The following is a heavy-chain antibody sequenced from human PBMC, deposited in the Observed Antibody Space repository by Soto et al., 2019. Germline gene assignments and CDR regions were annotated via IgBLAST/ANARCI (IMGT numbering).Heavy chain of an antibody. V-gene: IGHV1-3*01. CDR2: INAGNSNT. J-gene: IGHJ4*02. Sequence: VGCKACRYRLTTYAMRWVRQAPGQRLEWMGWINAGNSNTKYSQKFQGRVSITRDTSASTAYMELSSLRSEDTAVYYCARGGPPIDYWGQGTLVTVSS. CDR1: RYRLTTYA. D-gene: IGHD3-10*01. CDR3: ARGGPPIDY.